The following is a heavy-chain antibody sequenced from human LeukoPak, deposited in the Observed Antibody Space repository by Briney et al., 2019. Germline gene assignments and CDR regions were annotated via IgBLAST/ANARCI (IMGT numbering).Heavy chain of an antibody. CDR1: GFTFSSYA. CDR2: ISGSGGST. Sequence: GGSLRHSCAASGFTFSSYAMSWVRQAPGKGLEWVSAISGSGGSTYYADSVKGRFTISRDNSKNTLYLQMNSLRAEDTAVYYCAKDAGYDFWSGWGAFDIWGQGTMVTVSS. CDR3: AKDAGYDFWSGWGAFDI. D-gene: IGHD3-3*01. V-gene: IGHV3-23*01. J-gene: IGHJ3*02.